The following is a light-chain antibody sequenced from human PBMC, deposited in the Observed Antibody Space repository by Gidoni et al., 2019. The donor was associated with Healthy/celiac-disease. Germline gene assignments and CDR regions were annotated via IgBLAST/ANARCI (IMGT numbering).Light chain of an antibody. Sequence: DILITHSPDPLAVSLGERATINCKSSQSVLYSSNNKNYLAWYQQKPGQPPKLLIYWASTRESGVPDRFSGSGSGTDFTLTISSLQAEDVAVYYCQQYYSTPFFGGGTKVEIK. CDR1: QSVLYSSNNKNY. CDR3: QQYYSTPF. V-gene: IGKV4-1*01. J-gene: IGKJ4*01. CDR2: WAS.